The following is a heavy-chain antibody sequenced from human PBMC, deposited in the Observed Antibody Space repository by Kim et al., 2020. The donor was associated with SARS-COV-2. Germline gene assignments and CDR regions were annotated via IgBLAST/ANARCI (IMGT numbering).Heavy chain of an antibody. CDR3: ARDPRPGNYGSGTYYTPVGFDP. J-gene: IGHJ5*02. Sequence: GGSLRLSCAASGFTFDDYGMSWVRQVPGKGLEWVSSINWNGYITSYEDSVKGRFTISRDNANNSLYLQMNSLRAEDTALYHCARDPRPGNYGSGTYYTPVGFDPWGQGTLITVSS. V-gene: IGHV3-20*01. CDR1: GFTFDDYG. D-gene: IGHD3-10*01. CDR2: INWNGYIT.